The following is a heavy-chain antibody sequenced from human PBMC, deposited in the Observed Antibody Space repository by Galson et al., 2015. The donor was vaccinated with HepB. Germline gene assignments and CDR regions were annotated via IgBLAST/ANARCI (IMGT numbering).Heavy chain of an antibody. CDR3: ARVNSSSSGLWFDP. V-gene: IGHV3-66*02. D-gene: IGHD6-6*01. CDR1: GFTVSSNY. J-gene: IGHJ5*02. CDR2: IYSGGST. Sequence: SLRLSCAASGFTVSSNYMSWVRQAPGKGLEWVSVIYSGGSTYYADSVKGRFTISRDNSKNTLYLQMNSLRAEDTAVYYCARVNSSSSGLWFDPWGQGTLVTVSS.